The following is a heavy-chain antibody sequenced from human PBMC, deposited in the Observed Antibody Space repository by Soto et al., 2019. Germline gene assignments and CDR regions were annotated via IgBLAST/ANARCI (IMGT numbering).Heavy chain of an antibody. J-gene: IGHJ4*02. CDR3: ARAVEMYSSSPKTLDY. D-gene: IGHD6-6*01. V-gene: IGHV1-2*04. CDR2: INPNSGGT. CDR1: GYTFTGYY. Sequence: ASVKVSCKASGYTFTGYYMHWVRQAPGQGLEWMGWINPNSGGTNYAQKFQGWVTMTRDTSISTAYMELSRLRSDDTAVYYCARAVEMYSSSPKTLDYWGQGTLVTVSS.